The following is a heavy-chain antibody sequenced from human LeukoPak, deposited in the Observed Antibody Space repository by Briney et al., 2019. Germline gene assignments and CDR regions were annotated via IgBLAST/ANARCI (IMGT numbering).Heavy chain of an antibody. CDR1: GFTYSRYP. CDR2: ISGSGGST. D-gene: IGHD1-14*01. V-gene: IGHV3-23*01. CDR3: AKDRAGIWH. J-gene: IGHJ4*02. Sequence: GGPLRLLCRASGFTYSRYPMSWLRQSPGKGLECVSAISGSGGSTYYADSVKGRFTISRDNSKNTLYLQMNSLRAEDTAVYYCAKDRAGIWHWGQGTLVTVSS.